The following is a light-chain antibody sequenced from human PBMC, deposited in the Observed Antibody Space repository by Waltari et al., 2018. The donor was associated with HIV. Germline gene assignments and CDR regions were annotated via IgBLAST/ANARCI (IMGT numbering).Light chain of an antibody. CDR1: SSNIGAHYG. Sequence: QSVLTQPPSVSGAPGQTVTISCTGSSSNIGAHYGVNWYQQRPGTAPRLLIFSDHNRPSGVPDRFSGSRSGTSASLAITGLQAEEESDYYCQSFDNSLSAVLFGGGTKLTVL. CDR3: QSFDNSLSAVL. CDR2: SDH. V-gene: IGLV1-40*01. J-gene: IGLJ3*02.